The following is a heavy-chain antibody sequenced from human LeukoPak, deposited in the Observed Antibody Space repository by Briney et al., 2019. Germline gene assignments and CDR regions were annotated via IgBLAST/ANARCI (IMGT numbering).Heavy chain of an antibody. CDR3: ARDTVYGSGSYLWFDP. J-gene: IGHJ5*02. Sequence: ASVKVSCKTSGYTFIAYYLHWVRQAPGQGLEWTGWINPNSGDTNFAQKFQGRVTMTRDTSISTAYMELSRLRSDDTDVYYCARDTVYGSGSYLWFDPWGQGTLVTVSS. V-gene: IGHV1-2*02. D-gene: IGHD3-10*01. CDR1: GYTFIAYY. CDR2: INPNSGDT.